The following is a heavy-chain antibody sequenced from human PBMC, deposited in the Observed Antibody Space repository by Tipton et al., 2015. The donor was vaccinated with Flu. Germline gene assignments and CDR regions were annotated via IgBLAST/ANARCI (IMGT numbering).Heavy chain of an antibody. CDR2: IHQAGTT. CDR3: ARGVGRYSSNFDY. Sequence: GLVKPSETLSLTCSVSGDSIGSPYFWGWIRQPPGKGLEWIGNIHQAGTTYYNPSLMSRVATSLDTSKNQLSLKLRSVTATDTAMYYCARGVGRYSSNFDYWGQGIVVTVSS. CDR1: GDSIGSPYF. D-gene: IGHD3-10*01. V-gene: IGHV4-38-2*01. J-gene: IGHJ4*02.